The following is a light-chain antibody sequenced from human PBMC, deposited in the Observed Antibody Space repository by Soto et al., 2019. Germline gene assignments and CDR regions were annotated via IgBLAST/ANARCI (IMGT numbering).Light chain of an antibody. J-gene: IGKJ5*01. Sequence: IQLTQSPSSLSASVGDSVTITCRASEDITIYLAWYQQKPGKAPNLLMYAASTLQSGVPSRFSGSGSGTEFTLTIGGLQPDDFATYYCQQFNSYPITFGQGTRLEIK. CDR1: EDITIY. CDR2: AAS. CDR3: QQFNSYPIT. V-gene: IGKV1-9*01.